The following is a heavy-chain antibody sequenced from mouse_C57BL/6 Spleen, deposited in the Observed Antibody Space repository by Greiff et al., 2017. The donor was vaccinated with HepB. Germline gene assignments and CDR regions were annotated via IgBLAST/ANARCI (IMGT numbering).Heavy chain of an antibody. Sequence: QVQLQQPGAELVRPGSSVKLSCKASGYTFTSYWMHWVKQRPIQGLEWIGNIDPSDSETHYNQKFKDKATLTGDKSSNTVYMQLSSLTSEDSAVYYCARSMVSEAMDYWGQGTSVTVSS. V-gene: IGHV1-52*01. CDR1: GYTFTSYW. D-gene: IGHD1-1*02. CDR2: IDPSDSET. CDR3: ARSMVSEAMDY. J-gene: IGHJ4*01.